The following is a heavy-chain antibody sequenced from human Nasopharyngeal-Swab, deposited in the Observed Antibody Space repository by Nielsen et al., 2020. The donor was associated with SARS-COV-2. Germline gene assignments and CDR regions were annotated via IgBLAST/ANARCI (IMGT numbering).Heavy chain of an antibody. V-gene: IGHV3-48*03. CDR2: ISGSGSTI. D-gene: IGHD3-22*01. CDR1: GFPLSSYE. Sequence: GGSLRLSCVASGFPLSSYEMNWVRQAPGKGLEGVSYISGSGSTIYYADSVKGRFTISIDNAKNALYLQMNSLRAEDTAVYYCARGDDSSGFSITLDYWGQGTLVTVSS. CDR3: ARGDDSSGFSITLDY. J-gene: IGHJ4*02.